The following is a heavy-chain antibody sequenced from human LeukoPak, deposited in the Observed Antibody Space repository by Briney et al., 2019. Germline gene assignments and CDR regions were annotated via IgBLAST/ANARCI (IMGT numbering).Heavy chain of an antibody. CDR2: IYSGGST. CDR1: GFTVSSNY. D-gene: IGHD6-13*01. CDR3: ARDPRAPAAGNYYYGMDV. Sequence: PGGSLRLSCAASGFTVSSNYMSWVRQAPGKGLEWVSVIYSGGSTYYADSVKGRFTISRANSKNTLYLQMNSLRAEDTAVYYCARDPRAPAAGNYYYGMDVWGQGTTVTVSS. V-gene: IGHV3-53*01. J-gene: IGHJ6*02.